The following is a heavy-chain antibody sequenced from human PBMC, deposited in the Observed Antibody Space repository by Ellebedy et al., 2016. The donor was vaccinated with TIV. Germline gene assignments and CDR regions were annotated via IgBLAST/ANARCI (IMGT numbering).Heavy chain of an antibody. Sequence: GESLKISCAASGFNFRSYWMTWVRQAPGKGLEWVAKIRQEGDEIYYVESVKGRFTISRDNAKNSLFLQMNSRRVEDTAVYYCARRASYGDYAVQVNPWFEPWGQGTLVNVSS. CDR2: IRQEGDEI. J-gene: IGHJ5*01. V-gene: IGHV3-7*01. D-gene: IGHD4-17*01. CDR3: ARRASYGDYAVQVNPWFEP. CDR1: GFNFRSYW.